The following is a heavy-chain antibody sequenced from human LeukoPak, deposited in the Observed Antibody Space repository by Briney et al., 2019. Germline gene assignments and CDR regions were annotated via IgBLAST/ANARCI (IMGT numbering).Heavy chain of an antibody. V-gene: IGHV1-2*02. CDR2: INPNSGGT. J-gene: IGHJ5*02. CDR3: ARADRLHGGPYLIGP. D-gene: IGHD2-21*01. Sequence: ASVKVSFKTSGYSFTDYYMHWVRQAPGQGLEWMGWINPNSGGTSSAQKFQGRVTMTRDTSITTVYMEVSWLTSDDTAIYYCARADRLHGGPYLIGPWGQGTLVTVSS. CDR1: GYSFTDYY.